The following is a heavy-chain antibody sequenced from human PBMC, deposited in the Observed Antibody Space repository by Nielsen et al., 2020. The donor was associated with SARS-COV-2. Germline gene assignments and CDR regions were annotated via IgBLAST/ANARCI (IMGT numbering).Heavy chain of an antibody. CDR3: ARDGDVSDGMAAYYYGMDV. D-gene: IGHD5-24*01. Sequence: SVKVSCKASGGTFSSYAISWVRQAPGQGLEWMGGIIPIFGTANYAQKFQGRVTITADESTSTAYMELRSLRSDDTAVYYCARDGDVSDGMAAYYYGMDVWGQGTTVTVSS. V-gene: IGHV1-69*13. CDR2: IIPIFGTA. CDR1: GGTFSSYA. J-gene: IGHJ6*02.